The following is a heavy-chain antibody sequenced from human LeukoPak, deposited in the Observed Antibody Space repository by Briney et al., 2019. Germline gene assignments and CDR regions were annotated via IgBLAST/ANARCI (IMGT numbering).Heavy chain of an antibody. V-gene: IGHV6-1*01. D-gene: IGHD4-17*01. CDR2: TYYRSKWYN. J-gene: IGHJ4*02. CDR1: GDSVSSNSAA. CDR3: ARVRTKLFDY. Sequence: SQTLSLTCAISGDSVSSNSAAWNWLSQSPSRGLEWLGRTYYRSKWYNDYAVPVKSRIPINPDTSKNQFSLQLNSVTPEDTAVYYCARVRTKLFDYWGQGTLVTVSS.